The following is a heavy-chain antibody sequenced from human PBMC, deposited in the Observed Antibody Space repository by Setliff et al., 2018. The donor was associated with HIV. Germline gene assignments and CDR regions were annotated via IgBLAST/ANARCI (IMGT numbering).Heavy chain of an antibody. J-gene: IGHJ4*02. Sequence: KTSETLSLTCNVSGGSIRSSSYYWGWIRQPPGKGLEWIGSIYYRGNTYYNPSLKSRVTISVDTSKNQFSLKLTSVTAADTAMYYCASGREAVAGALHFDYWGQGPLVTVSS. CDR3: ASGREAVAGALHFDY. D-gene: IGHD6-19*01. CDR2: IYYRGNT. CDR1: GGSIRSSSYY. V-gene: IGHV4-39*01.